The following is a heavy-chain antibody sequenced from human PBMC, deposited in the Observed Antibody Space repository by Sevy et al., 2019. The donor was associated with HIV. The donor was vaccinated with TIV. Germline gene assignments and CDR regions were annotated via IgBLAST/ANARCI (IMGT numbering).Heavy chain of an antibody. Sequence: ASVKVSCKASGYTFTGYYMHWVRQAPGQGLEWMGWINPNSGGTNYAQKFQGTVTMTRDTSISTAYMELSRLRSDDTAVYYCAARYYYDSSGYYSAEYFQHWGQGTLVTVSS. D-gene: IGHD3-22*01. CDR3: AARYYYDSSGYYSAEYFQH. CDR1: GYTFTGYY. CDR2: INPNSGGT. J-gene: IGHJ1*01. V-gene: IGHV1-2*02.